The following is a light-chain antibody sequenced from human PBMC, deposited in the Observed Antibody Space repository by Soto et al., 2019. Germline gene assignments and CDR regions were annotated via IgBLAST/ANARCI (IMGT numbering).Light chain of an antibody. V-gene: IGKV1-33*01. Sequence: IQMTQSPSLLSASVGDRVTITCQATQDIRKYLNWYQQTPGKAPKLLIYDASSLETGVPPRFSGSGSGTYFTFTISSLQPEDLATYYCQQSDDLPYAFGQGTKLEMK. J-gene: IGKJ2*01. CDR1: QDIRKY. CDR2: DAS. CDR3: QQSDDLPYA.